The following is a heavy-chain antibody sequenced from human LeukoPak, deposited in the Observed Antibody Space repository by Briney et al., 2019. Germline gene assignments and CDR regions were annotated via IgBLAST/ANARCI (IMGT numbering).Heavy chain of an antibody. V-gene: IGHV1-46*01. J-gene: IGHJ3*02. CDR1: GYTFTSYY. CDR2: INPSGGST. Sequence: ASVKVSCKASGYTFTSYYMHWVRQAPGQGLEWMGIINPSGGSTSYAQKFQGRVTMTRDTSTSTVYMELSSLRSEDTAVCYCARDGAGTFNDKDAFDIWGQGTMVTVSS. CDR3: ARDGAGTFNDKDAFDI. D-gene: IGHD1-1*01.